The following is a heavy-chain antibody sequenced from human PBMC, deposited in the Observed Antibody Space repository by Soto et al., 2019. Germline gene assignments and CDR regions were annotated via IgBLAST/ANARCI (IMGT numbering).Heavy chain of an antibody. CDR1: GFTFSDYY. CDR2: ISSSGSTI. CDR3: ARIDFWSGYRWFDP. V-gene: IGHV3-11*01. D-gene: IGHD3-3*01. J-gene: IGHJ5*02. Sequence: GSLRLSCAASGFTFSDYYMSWIRQAPGKGLEWVSYISSSGSTIYYADSVKGRFTISRDNAKNSLYLQMNSLRAEDTAVYYCARIDFWSGYRWFDPWGQGTLVTVSS.